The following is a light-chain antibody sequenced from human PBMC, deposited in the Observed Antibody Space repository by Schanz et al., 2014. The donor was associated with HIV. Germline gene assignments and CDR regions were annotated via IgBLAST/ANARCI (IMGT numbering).Light chain of an antibody. V-gene: IGLV1-40*01. Sequence: QSVLTQPPSVSGAPGQRVTISCTGSSSNIGAGYDVHWYQVFPDRAPQLLIYTNTNRPSGVPDRFSASKSGTSASLAITGLQAEDEADYYCQSYDTHLGAVMFGGGTKLTVL. CDR1: SSNIGAGYD. CDR2: TNT. J-gene: IGLJ3*02. CDR3: QSYDTHLGAVM.